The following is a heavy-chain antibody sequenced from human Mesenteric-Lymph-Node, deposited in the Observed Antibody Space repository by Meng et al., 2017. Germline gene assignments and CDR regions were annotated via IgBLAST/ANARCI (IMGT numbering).Heavy chain of an antibody. CDR3: TRLNGNIAVAGTGDY. D-gene: IGHD6-19*01. CDR2: IRSKANSYAT. J-gene: IGHJ4*02. CDR1: GFTFSGSA. Sequence: GESLKISCAASGFTFSGSAMHWVRQASGKGLEWVGRIRSKANSYATAYAASVKGRFTISRDDSKNTAYLQMNSLKTEDTAVYYCTRLNGNIAVAGTGDYWGQGTLVTVSS. V-gene: IGHV3-73*01.